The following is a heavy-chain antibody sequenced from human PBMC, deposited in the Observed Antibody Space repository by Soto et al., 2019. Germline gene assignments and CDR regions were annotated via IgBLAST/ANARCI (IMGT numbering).Heavy chain of an antibody. CDR2: IYYSGST. V-gene: IGHV4-59*01. D-gene: IGHD3-3*01. CDR3: ARGTAHYDFWSGYYRSNWFDP. Sequence: PSETLSLTCTVSGGSISSYYWSWIRQPPGKGLEWIGYIYYSGSTNYNPSLKSRVTISVDTSKNQFSLKLSSVTAADTAAYYCARGTAHYDFWSGYYRSNWFDPWGQGTLVTVSS. J-gene: IGHJ5*02. CDR1: GGSISSYY.